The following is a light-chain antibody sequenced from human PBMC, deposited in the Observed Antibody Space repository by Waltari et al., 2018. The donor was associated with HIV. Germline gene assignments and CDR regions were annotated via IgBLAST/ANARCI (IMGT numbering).Light chain of an antibody. V-gene: IGLV1-40*01. J-gene: IGLJ2*01. CDR1: SSNIGAGYD. CDR2: GNN. Sequence: QSVLTQPPSVSGATGQRVTISCTGSSSNIGAGYDVHWYQQVPGTAPKLLIYGNNKRPSGVPDRFSASKSGASPSLAITGLQAEDEADYYCQSYDSSLTGSVFGGGTKLTVL. CDR3: QSYDSSLTGSV.